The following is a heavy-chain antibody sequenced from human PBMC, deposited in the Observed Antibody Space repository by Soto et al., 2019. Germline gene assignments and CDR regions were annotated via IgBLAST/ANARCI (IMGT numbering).Heavy chain of an antibody. Sequence: QVQLQESGPGLVKPSGTLSLTCAVSGGSISSSNWWSWVRQPPGKGLEWIGEIYHSGSTNYNPSLKSRVTISVDKSKNQFSLKLGSVTAADTAVYYCARDRGYCSGGSCYLSHTDYGMDVWGQGTTVTVSS. D-gene: IGHD2-15*01. CDR3: ARDRGYCSGGSCYLSHTDYGMDV. CDR1: GGSISSSNW. V-gene: IGHV4-4*02. CDR2: IYHSGST. J-gene: IGHJ6*02.